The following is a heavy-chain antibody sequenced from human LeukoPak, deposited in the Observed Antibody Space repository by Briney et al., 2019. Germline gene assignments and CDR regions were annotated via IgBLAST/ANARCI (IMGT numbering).Heavy chain of an antibody. CDR1: GFTFDDCA. V-gene: IGHV3-9*01. CDR2: ISWNSGTL. D-gene: IGHD6-13*01. Sequence: GGSLRLSCAASGFTFDDCAMHWVRQAPGKGLEWVSGISWNSGTLAYADSVKGRFTISRDNAKKSLYLQMNSLRTEDTALYYCARGNGGIVAAFGEFWGQGTLVTVSS. CDR3: ARGNGGIVAAFGEF. J-gene: IGHJ4*02.